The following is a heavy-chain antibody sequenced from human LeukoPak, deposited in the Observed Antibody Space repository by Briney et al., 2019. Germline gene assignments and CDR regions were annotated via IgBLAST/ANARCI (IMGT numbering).Heavy chain of an antibody. CDR3: VKDFGRVRGTPDS. Sequence: GGSLRLSCSTSGFVFSIYTMYWVRQTPGKGPEYVSTISGSGNGFSIYYADSVKGRFTISRDDSKSILYLQMNGLRSEDTAVYYCVKDFGRVRGTPDSWGQGTLVTVSS. J-gene: IGHJ4*02. V-gene: IGHV3-64D*06. CDR2: ISGSGNGFSI. D-gene: IGHD3-16*01. CDR1: GFVFSIYT.